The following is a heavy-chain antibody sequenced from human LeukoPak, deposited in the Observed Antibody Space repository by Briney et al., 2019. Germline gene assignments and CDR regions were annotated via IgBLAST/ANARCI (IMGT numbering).Heavy chain of an antibody. CDR3: AKDPVRYCSSTSCLFNWFDP. D-gene: IGHD2-2*01. CDR2: ISYDGSNK. V-gene: IGHV3-30*18. CDR1: GFTFSSYG. Sequence: PGRSLRLSCAASGFTFSSYGTHWVRQAPGKGLEWVAVISYDGSNKYYADSVKGRFTISRDNSKNTLYLQMNSLRAEDTAVYYCAKDPVRYCSSTSCLFNWFDPWGQGTLVTVSS. J-gene: IGHJ5*02.